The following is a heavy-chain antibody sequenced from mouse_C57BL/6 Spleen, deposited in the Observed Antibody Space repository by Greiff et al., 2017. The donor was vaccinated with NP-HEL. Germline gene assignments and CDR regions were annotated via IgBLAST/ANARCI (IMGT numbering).Heavy chain of an antibody. J-gene: IGHJ1*03. D-gene: IGHD1-1*01. Sequence: EVKLQESEGGLVQRGRARQLSWRGAGCTFSDYYMAWVRQVPEKRLEWVANINYDGSSPHYLASFHRRFIISRDNAKNILYLQMSSLKSEDTATYYCARSSYYWYFDVWGTGTTVTVSS. CDR2: INYDGSSP. V-gene: IGHV5-16*01. CDR3: ARSSYYWYFDV. CDR1: GCTFSDYY.